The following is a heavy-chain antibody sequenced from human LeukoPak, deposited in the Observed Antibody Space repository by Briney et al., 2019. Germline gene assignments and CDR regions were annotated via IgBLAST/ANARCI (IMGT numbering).Heavy chain of an antibody. V-gene: IGHV4-59*01. D-gene: IGHD6-19*01. CDR1: GGSISSYY. CDR2: FYYSGST. CDR3: ASGGAVAGTYYYGMDV. Sequence: PSETLSLTCAVSGGSISSYYWSWIRQPPGKGLEWIGNFYYSGSTNYNPSLKSRVTISVDTSKSQSSLKVSSVTAADTAVYYCASGGAVAGTYYYGMDVWGQGTTVTVS. J-gene: IGHJ6*01.